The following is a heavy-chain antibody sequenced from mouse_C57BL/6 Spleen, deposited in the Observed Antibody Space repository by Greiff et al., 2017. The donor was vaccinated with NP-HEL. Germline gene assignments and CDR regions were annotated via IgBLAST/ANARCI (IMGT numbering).Heavy chain of an antibody. CDR3: TSEAAQARGAMDY. CDR1: GHTFTDYE. CDR2: IDPETGGT. V-gene: IGHV1-15*01. J-gene: IGHJ4*01. D-gene: IGHD3-2*02. Sequence: VQLQQSGAELVRPGASVTLSCKASGHTFTDYEMHWVKQTPVHGLEWIGAIDPETGGTAYNQKFKGKAKLTADKSSSTAYMELRSLTSEDSAVYYCTSEAAQARGAMDYWGQGTSVTVSS.